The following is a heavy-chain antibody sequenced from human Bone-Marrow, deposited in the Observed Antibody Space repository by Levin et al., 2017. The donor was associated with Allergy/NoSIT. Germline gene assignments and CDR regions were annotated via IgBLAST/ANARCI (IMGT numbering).Heavy chain of an antibody. J-gene: IGHJ6*02. CDR1: GFTFSSYE. CDR2: ISSSGSTI. Sequence: GESLKISCAASGFTFSSYEMNWVRQAPGKGLEWVSYISSSGSTIYYADSVKGRFTISRDNAKNSLYLQMNSLRAEDTAVYYCARDFKGGISATISGWQNYYDYGMDVWGQGTTVTVSS. D-gene: IGHD6-19*01. CDR3: ARDFKGGISATISGWQNYYDYGMDV. V-gene: IGHV3-48*03.